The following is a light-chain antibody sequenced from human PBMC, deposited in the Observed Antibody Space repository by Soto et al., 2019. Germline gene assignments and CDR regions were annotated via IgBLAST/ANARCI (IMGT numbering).Light chain of an antibody. Sequence: VLTQSPATLSLSPGERATLSCRASENVRTFVDWYQQKPGQAPRLLIYGASNRATDIPARFSGSGSGTDFTLTISNLEPEDFAVYYWQQHSHWPPWTFGQGTRVEIQ. CDR1: ENVRTF. V-gene: IGKV3-11*01. CDR2: GAS. CDR3: QQHSHWPPWT. J-gene: IGKJ1*01.